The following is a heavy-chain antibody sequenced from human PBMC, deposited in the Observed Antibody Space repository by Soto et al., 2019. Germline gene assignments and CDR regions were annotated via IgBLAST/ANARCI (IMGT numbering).Heavy chain of an antibody. CDR2: IYYSGST. D-gene: IGHD3-10*01. CDR1: GGSISSSSYY. V-gene: IGHV4-39*01. Sequence: QLQLQESGPGLVKPSETLSLTCTVSGGSISSSSYYWGWIRQPPGKGLEWIGSIYYSGSTYYNPSLKSRVTMSVDTSKNQFSLKLSAVTAADTAVYYCARRVVRCYYFDYWGQGTLVTVSS. J-gene: IGHJ4*02. CDR3: ARRVVRCYYFDY.